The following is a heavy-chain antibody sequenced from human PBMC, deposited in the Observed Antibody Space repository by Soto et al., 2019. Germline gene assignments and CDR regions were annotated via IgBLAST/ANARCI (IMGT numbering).Heavy chain of an antibody. J-gene: IGHJ4*02. V-gene: IGHV4-31*03. Sequence: TSETLSLTCTVSGGSISSGGYYWNWIRQHPGKGLEWIGYIYYSGSTNYNPSLKSRVTISVDTSKNQFSLKLSSVTAADTAVYYCARRYGGNLDYWGQGTLVTVSS. D-gene: IGHD1-26*01. CDR3: ARRYGGNLDY. CDR1: GGSISSGGYY. CDR2: IYYSGST.